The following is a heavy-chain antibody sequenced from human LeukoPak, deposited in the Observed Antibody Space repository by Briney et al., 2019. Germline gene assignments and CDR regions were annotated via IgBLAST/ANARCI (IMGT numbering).Heavy chain of an antibody. D-gene: IGHD6-13*01. V-gene: IGHV3-30*18. CDR3: AKDPANIAAAASGGY. J-gene: IGHJ4*02. CDR1: GFTFSSYG. CDR2: ISYDGSNK. Sequence: PGRSLRLSCAASGFTFSSYGMHWVRQAPGKGLEWVAVISYDGSNKYYADSVKGRFTISRDNSKNTLYLQMNSLRAEDTAVYYCAKDPANIAAAASGGYWGQGTLVTVSS.